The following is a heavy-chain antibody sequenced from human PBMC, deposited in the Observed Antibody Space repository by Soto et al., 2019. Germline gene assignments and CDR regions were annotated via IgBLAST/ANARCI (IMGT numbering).Heavy chain of an antibody. J-gene: IGHJ4*02. CDR3: ARVDHRGYVAILTDY. D-gene: IGHD1-1*01. CDR1: GYSLSSGGNY. CDR2: IYDSVNT. Sequence: TLAIPCTVSGYSLSSGGNYWSWIRQHPGKGLEWIGHIYDSVNTYYSPSLRSRVTISADVSKNQFSLNLRSVTAADTAVYYCARVDHRGYVAILTDYWGQGTLVTVS. V-gene: IGHV4-31*03.